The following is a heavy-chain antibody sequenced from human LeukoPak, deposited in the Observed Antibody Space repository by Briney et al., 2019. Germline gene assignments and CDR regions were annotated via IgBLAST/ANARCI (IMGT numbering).Heavy chain of an antibody. CDR3: ARADYYGSGSSLAFDI. CDR2: IIPIFGTA. CDR1: GSTFSSYA. J-gene: IGHJ3*02. D-gene: IGHD3-10*01. Sequence: ASVKVSCKASGSTFSSYAISWVRQAPGQGLEWMGRIIPIFGTANYTQKFQGRVTITTDESTSTAYMELRSLRSEDTAVYYCARADYYGSGSSLAFDIWGQGTMVTVSS. V-gene: IGHV1-69*05.